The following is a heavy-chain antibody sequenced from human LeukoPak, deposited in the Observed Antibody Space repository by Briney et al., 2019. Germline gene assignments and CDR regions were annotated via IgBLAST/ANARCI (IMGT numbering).Heavy chain of an antibody. Sequence: PSETLSLTCTVSGGSISSSSYYWGWIRQPPGKGLEWIGSIYYSGNTYYNPSLKSRVTISVDTSKNQFSLKLSSVTAADTAVYYCARQSTAMGTFDYWGQGTLVPASS. CDR2: IYYSGNT. CDR3: ARQSTAMGTFDY. D-gene: IGHD5-18*01. J-gene: IGHJ4*02. V-gene: IGHV4-39*01. CDR1: GGSISSSSYY.